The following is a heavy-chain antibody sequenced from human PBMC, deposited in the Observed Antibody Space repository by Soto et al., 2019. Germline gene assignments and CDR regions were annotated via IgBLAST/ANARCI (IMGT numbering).Heavy chain of an antibody. CDR1: GYTCTGYA. CDR2: INAGNGNT. J-gene: IGHJ4*02. D-gene: IGHD5-12*01. Sequence: QVQLVQSGAEEKKPGASVKVSCKASGYTCTGYAMHWVRQSPGQRIEWMGWINAGNGNTKYSQKFQGRVTITRDTSASTAYMELSILRSDDTAVYYCARAVAVAADFDYWGQGPLVTVSS. V-gene: IGHV1-3*05. CDR3: ARAVAVAADFDY.